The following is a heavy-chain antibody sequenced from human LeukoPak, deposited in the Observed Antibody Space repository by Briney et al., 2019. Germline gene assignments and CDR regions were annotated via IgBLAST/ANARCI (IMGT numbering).Heavy chain of an antibody. CDR1: VYTLTRYY. Sequence: ASVKVFCKASVYTLTRYYMHRVRQAPGQGLEWMGIINLIGGSTRYAQKFQGRVTMTRDTSTSTVYVELSRLRSEHTTVYYCARESHIAVAGTGFDYWGQGTLVTVSS. J-gene: IGHJ4*02. V-gene: IGHV1-46*01. CDR2: INLIGGST. CDR3: ARESHIAVAGTGFDY. D-gene: IGHD6-19*01.